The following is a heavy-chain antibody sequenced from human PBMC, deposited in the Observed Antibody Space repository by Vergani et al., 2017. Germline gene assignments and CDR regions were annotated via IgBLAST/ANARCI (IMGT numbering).Heavy chain of an antibody. CDR2: ISNDGSNR. D-gene: IGHD1/OR15-1a*01. V-gene: IGHV3-30*03. J-gene: IGHJ3*02. CDR3: AGGELNWNIVNGAFDM. CDR1: GFSFSTYG. Sequence: QVQLVESGGGVVQPGRSLRLSCVASGFSFSTYGMHWVRQAPGKGLEWVAVISNDGSNRYCVDSVKGRFSISRDNSENTLYLQMNSLQIEDTAMYYCAGGELNWNIVNGAFDMWGQGTMVVFSS.